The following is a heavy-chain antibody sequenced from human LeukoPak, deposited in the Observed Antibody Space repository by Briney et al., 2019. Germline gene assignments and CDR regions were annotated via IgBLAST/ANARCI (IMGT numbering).Heavy chain of an antibody. D-gene: IGHD1-14*01. CDR3: ARYNRVITETHRFDS. V-gene: IGHV4-31*03. CDR1: GGSISGGAYY. CDR2: IYYGGRN. Sequence: PSETLSLTCTVSGGSISGGAYYWSWIRQHPGKGLEWIGYIYYGGRNSYNPSLRGRLTMRLDTTKNQFSLRLSSVTAADTAVDYCARYNRVITETHRFDSWGQGTLVTVSS. J-gene: IGHJ4*02.